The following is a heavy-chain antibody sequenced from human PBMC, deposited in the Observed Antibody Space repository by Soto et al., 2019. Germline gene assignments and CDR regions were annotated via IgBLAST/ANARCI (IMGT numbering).Heavy chain of an antibody. CDR3: ATRDCSSTSCYFQGYHYYYMDV. CDR2: IYYSGST. CDR1: GGSISSYY. D-gene: IGHD2-2*01. J-gene: IGHJ6*03. Sequence: TSETLSLTCTVSGGSISSYYWSWIRPPPGKGLEWIGYIYYSGSTNYNPSLKSRVTISVDTSKNQFSLKLSSVTAADTAVYYCATRDCSSTSCYFQGYHYYYMDVWGKGTTVTVSS. V-gene: IGHV4-59*08.